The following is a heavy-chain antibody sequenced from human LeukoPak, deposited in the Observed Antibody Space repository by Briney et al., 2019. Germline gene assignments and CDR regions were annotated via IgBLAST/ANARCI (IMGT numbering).Heavy chain of an antibody. Sequence: SETLSLTCAVYGGSFSGYYWSWIRQPPGKGLEWIGEINHSGSTNYNPSLKSRDTISVDTSKNQFSLKLSSVTAADTAVYYCARRTYARWFDPWGQGTLVTVSS. J-gene: IGHJ5*02. D-gene: IGHD2-2*01. CDR3: ARRTYARWFDP. CDR1: GGSFSGYY. V-gene: IGHV4-34*01. CDR2: INHSGST.